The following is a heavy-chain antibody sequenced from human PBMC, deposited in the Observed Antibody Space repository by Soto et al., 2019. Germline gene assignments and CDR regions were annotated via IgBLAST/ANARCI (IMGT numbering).Heavy chain of an antibody. V-gene: IGHV3-23*01. CDR2: TRSNGEHT. CDR3: AKDSKSVSVSAARVYGMDV. Sequence: GGSLRLSCAVSGFMFSSFAMTWVRQAPGKGLEWVSTTRSNGEHTYYADSVKGRFTVSRDNSKNTLFLEMSSLRAEDSAIYYCAKDSKSVSVSAARVYGMDVWGQGTTVTVSS. D-gene: IGHD2-2*01. CDR1: GFMFSSFA. J-gene: IGHJ6*02.